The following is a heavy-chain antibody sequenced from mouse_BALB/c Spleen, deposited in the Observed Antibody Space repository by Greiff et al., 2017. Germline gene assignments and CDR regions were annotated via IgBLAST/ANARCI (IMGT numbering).Heavy chain of an antibody. CDR3: ARSGTARALFAY. CDR1: GYAFTNYL. V-gene: IGHV1-54*01. Sequence: VQVVESGAELVRPGTSVKVSCKASGYAFTNYLIEWVKQRPGQGLEWIGVINPGSGGTNYNEKFKGKATLTADKSSSTAYMQLSSLTSDDSAVYFCARSGTARALFAYWGQGTLVTVSA. J-gene: IGHJ3*01. CDR2: INPGSGGT. D-gene: IGHD3-2*01.